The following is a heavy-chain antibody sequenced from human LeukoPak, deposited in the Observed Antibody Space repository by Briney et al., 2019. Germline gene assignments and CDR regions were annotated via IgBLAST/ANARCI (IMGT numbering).Heavy chain of an antibody. Sequence: SETLSLTCAVYGGSFSSGYYWGWIRQPPGKGLEWIGSIYHSGSTYYNPSLKSRVTISVDTSKNQFSLKLSSVTAADTAVYYCARTKGSYSAFDAFDIWGQGTMVTVSP. D-gene: IGHD1-26*01. J-gene: IGHJ3*02. V-gene: IGHV4-38-2*01. CDR2: IYHSGST. CDR1: GGSFSSGYY. CDR3: ARTKGSYSAFDAFDI.